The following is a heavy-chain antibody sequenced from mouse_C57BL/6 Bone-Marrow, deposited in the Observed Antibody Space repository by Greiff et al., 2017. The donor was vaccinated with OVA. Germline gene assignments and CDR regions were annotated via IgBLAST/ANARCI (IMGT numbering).Heavy chain of an antibody. V-gene: IGHV1-4*01. CDR1: GYTFTSYT. CDR3: ARGDYYGSSYGFAY. D-gene: IGHD1-1*01. CDR2: INPSSGYT. Sequence: QVQLKESGAELARPGASVKMSCKASGYTFTSYTMHWVKQRPGQGLEWIGYINPSSGYTKYNQKFKDKATLTADKSSSTAYMQLSSLTSEDSAVYYCARGDYYGSSYGFAYWGQGTLVTVSA. J-gene: IGHJ3*01.